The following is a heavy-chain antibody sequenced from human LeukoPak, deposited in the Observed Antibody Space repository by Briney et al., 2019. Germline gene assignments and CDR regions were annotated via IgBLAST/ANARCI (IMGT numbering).Heavy chain of an antibody. D-gene: IGHD1-14*01. V-gene: IGHV3-7*01. J-gene: IGHJ3*01. CDR1: GFTLNSYL. CDR3: ARSNPNRNALDL. Sequence: GGSLRLSCAASGFTLNSYLMSWVRQAPGRELEWVANINKDGSEENYLDSVKGRFTVSRDNAKNSLYLQMNSLRGEDTAVYYCARSNPNRNALDLWGQGTMVTISS. CDR2: INKDGSEE.